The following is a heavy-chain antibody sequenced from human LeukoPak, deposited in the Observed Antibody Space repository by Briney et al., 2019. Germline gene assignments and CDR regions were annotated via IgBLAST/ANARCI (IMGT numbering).Heavy chain of an antibody. D-gene: IGHD3-9*01. V-gene: IGHV4-34*01. CDR2: INHSGST. CDR3: AGNTYDILTGYYSYGMDV. J-gene: IGHJ6*02. Sequence: SETLSLTCAVYGGSFSGYYWSWIRQPPGKGLEWIGEINHSGSTNYNPSLKSRVTISVDTSKNQFSLKLSSVTAADTAVYYCAGNTYDILTGYYSYGMDVWGQGTTVTVSS. CDR1: GGSFSGYY.